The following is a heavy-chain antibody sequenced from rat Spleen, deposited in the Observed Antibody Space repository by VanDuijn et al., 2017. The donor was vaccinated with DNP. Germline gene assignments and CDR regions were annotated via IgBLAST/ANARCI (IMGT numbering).Heavy chain of an antibody. D-gene: IGHD1-4*01. V-gene: IGHV3-3*01. CDR3: ARWPGYNPPDAMDA. CDR2: INSAGNT. J-gene: IGHJ4*01. CDR1: GYSITSSYR. Sequence: EVQLQESGPGLVKPSQSLSLTCSVTGYSITSSYRWNWIRKFPGNKLEWMGSINSAGNTNYHPSPKSRISITRDTSKNQFFLQVNSVNTEDTATYYCARWPGYNPPDAMDAWGQGTSVTVSS.